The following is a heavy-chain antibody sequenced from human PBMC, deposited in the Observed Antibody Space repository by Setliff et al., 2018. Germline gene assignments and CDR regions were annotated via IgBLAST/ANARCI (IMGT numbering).Heavy chain of an antibody. CDR2: IHYRGTT. J-gene: IGHJ4*02. V-gene: IGHV4-39*01. CDR1: GASITSGRNY. Sequence: SETLSLTCTVSGASITSGRNYWGWIRQPPGKGLEWIGRIHYRGTTYSNASLASRLTISVDTAKNQFSLKLSSVTAADTAVYYCARGRNVAARLLDSWGQGARVTVYS. CDR3: ARGRNVAARLLDS. D-gene: IGHD6-6*01.